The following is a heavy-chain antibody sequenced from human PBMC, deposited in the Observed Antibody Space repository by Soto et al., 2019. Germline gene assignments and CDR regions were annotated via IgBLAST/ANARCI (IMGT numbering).Heavy chain of an antibody. CDR3: AKDSSGWDGGGAFDI. D-gene: IGHD6-19*01. J-gene: IGHJ3*02. Sequence: HPGGSLRLSCAASGFTFDDYAMHWVRQAPGKGLEWVSGISWNSGSIGYADSVKGRFTISRDNAKNSLYLQMNSLRAEDTALYYCAKDSSGWDGGGAFDIWGQGTMVTVSS. V-gene: IGHV3-9*01. CDR2: ISWNSGSI. CDR1: GFTFDDYA.